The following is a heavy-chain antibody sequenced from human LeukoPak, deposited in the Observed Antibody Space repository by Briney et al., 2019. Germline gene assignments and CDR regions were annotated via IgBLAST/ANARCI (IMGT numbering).Heavy chain of an antibody. Sequence: ASVKVSCKASGYTFTSYDINWVRQATGQGLEWMGWMNPNSGNTGYAQKFQGRVTMTRNTSISTAYMELSRLRSDDTAVYYCARETHITMIVVVLDAFDIWGQGTMVTVSS. D-gene: IGHD3-22*01. V-gene: IGHV1-8*01. CDR3: ARETHITMIVVVLDAFDI. J-gene: IGHJ3*02. CDR1: GYTFTSYD. CDR2: MNPNSGNT.